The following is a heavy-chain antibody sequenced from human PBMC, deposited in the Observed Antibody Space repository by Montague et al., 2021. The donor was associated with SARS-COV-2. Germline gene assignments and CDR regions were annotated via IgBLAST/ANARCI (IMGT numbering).Heavy chain of an antibody. CDR3: ASGRMVPYSSSWTTLYYYYGMDV. CDR1: GDSVSSNSAA. V-gene: IGHV6-1*01. D-gene: IGHD6-13*01. J-gene: IGHJ6*02. CDR2: TYYRSKWYN. Sequence: CAISGDSVSSNSAAWNWIRQSPSRGLERLGRTYYRSKWYNDYAVSVKXXITIHPDTSKNQFSLQLNSVTPEDTAVYYCASGRMVPYSSSWTTLYYYYGMDVWGQGTTVTVSS.